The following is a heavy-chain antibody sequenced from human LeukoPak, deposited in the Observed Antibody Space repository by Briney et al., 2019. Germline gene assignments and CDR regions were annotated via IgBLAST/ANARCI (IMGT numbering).Heavy chain of an antibody. D-gene: IGHD5-18*01. Sequence: SQTLSLTCAISGDSVSSNSAAWDWIRQSPSRGLEWLGRTYYRSKWYNDYAVSVKSRITINPDTSKNQFSLQLNSVTPEDTAVYYCARRLSGRGYSYGYDYYGMDVWGQGTTVTVSS. CDR1: GDSVSSNSAA. V-gene: IGHV6-1*01. J-gene: IGHJ6*02. CDR3: ARRLSGRGYSYGYDYYGMDV. CDR2: TYYRSKWYN.